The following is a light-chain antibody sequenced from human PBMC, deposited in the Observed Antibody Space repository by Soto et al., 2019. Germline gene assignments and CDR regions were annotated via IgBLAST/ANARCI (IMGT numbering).Light chain of an antibody. CDR2: STD. Sequence: QTVVTQAPSFSVSPGGTVTLTCGLSSGSVSTSYYPSWYQQTPGQAPRTLIYSTDSRSSGVPDRFSGSILGNKAALTITGAHADDDSDYYCVLYMGSGISVFGGGTKLTVL. CDR3: VLYMGSGISV. J-gene: IGLJ2*01. V-gene: IGLV8-61*01. CDR1: SGSVSTSYY.